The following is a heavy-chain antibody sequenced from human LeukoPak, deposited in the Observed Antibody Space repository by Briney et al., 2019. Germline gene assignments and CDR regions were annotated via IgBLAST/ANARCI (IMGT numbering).Heavy chain of an antibody. V-gene: IGHV4-34*01. D-gene: IGHD5-12*01. J-gene: IGHJ6*03. CDR2: INHSGST. CDR1: GGSFSGYY. CDR3: ARDRSAYDYDKRWFYYYMDV. Sequence: SETLSLTCAVYGGSFSGYYWTWIRQPPGKGLEWIGEINHSGSTNYNPSLKSRVTISVDTSKSQFYLHLTSVTAADTAVYYCARDRSAYDYDKRWFYYYMDVWGKGTTVTISS.